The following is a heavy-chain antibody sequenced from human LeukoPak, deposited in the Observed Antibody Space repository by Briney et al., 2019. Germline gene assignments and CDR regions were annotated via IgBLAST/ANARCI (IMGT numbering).Heavy chain of an antibody. V-gene: IGHV3-66*01. CDR3: ARVPADSSGYYLLFHFDY. J-gene: IGHJ4*02. Sequence: GGSLRLSCAASGFSVSRHYMNWVRQAPGKGLEWVSDIDSGGSTYYADSVKGRFTISRDISKNTLYLQMNSLRAEDTAVYYCARVPADSSGYYLLFHFDYWGQGTLVTVSS. CDR1: GFSVSRHY. CDR2: IDSGGST. D-gene: IGHD3-22*01.